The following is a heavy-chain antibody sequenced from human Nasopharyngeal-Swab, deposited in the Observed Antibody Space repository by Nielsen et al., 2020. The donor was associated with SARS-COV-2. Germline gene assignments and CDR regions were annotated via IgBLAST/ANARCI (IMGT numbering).Heavy chain of an antibody. J-gene: IGHJ4*02. CDR3: ARDRQLYYFDY. CDR1: GGSISSYY. CDR2: MYNSGST. V-gene: IGHV4-59*01. Sequence: SETLSLTCTVSGGSISSYYWSWIRQAPGKGLGWIGYMYNSGSTTYNPSLKSRVTISVDMSKNQFSLRLSSVTAADTAIYYCARDRQLYYFDYWGQGTLVTVSS. D-gene: IGHD5-24*01.